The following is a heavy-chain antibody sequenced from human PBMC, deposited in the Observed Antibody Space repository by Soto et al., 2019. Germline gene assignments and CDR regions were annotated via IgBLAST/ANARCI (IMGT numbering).Heavy chain of an antibody. V-gene: IGHV4-4*02. CDR3: ASSGPLYSAVTARDY. CDR1: GTSISTDDW. CDR2: IIQSGAA. J-gene: IGHJ4*02. D-gene: IGHD1-26*01. Sequence: SETLSLTCAVSGTSISTDDWWSWVRQAPGKGLEWIGYIIQSGAAHYNPSLKSRVTMSMDKSNNSFSMKLASVTAADTAVYFCASSGPLYSAVTARDYWGPGLLVTVSS.